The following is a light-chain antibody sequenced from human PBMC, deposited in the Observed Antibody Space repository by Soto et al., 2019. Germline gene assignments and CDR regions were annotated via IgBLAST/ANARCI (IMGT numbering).Light chain of an antibody. CDR1: QDTNNY. CDR3: QKYDIAPRT. J-gene: IGKJ4*01. CDR2: AAS. V-gene: IGKV1-27*01. Sequence: DIQMTQSPSSLSASVGDRVTITCRASQDTNNYLAWYQQRPGKVPKLLIYAASTLQSGVPSRFSGSGSVTDFPLTISGLQRDDVATDYCQKYDIAPRTFGGGIKVEIK.